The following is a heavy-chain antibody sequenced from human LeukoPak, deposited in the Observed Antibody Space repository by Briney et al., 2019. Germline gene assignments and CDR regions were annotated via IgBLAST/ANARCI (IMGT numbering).Heavy chain of an antibody. Sequence: PSETLSLTCAVYGGSFSGYYWSWIRQPPGKGLEWIGEINHSGSTNYNPSLKSRVTISVDTSKNQFSLKLSSVTAADTAVYYCASTAAGCSSGHPYWGQGTLVTVSS. V-gene: IGHV4-34*01. D-gene: IGHD6-19*01. CDR2: INHSGST. CDR3: ASTAAGCSSGHPY. J-gene: IGHJ4*02. CDR1: GGSFSGYY.